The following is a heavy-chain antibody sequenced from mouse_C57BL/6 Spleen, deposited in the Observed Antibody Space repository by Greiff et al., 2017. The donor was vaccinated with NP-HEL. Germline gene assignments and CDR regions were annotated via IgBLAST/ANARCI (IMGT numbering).Heavy chain of an antibody. D-gene: IGHD4-1*01. CDR3: ASGRTGYYYAMDY. V-gene: IGHV1-26*01. J-gene: IGHJ4*01. CDR1: GYTFTDYY. CDR2: INPNNGGT. Sequence: VQLQQSGPELVKPGASVKISCKASGYTFTDYYMNWVKQSHGKSLEWIGDINPNNGGTSYNQKFKGKATLTVDKSSSTAYMELRSLTSEDSAVYYCASGRTGYYYAMDYWGQGTSVTVSS.